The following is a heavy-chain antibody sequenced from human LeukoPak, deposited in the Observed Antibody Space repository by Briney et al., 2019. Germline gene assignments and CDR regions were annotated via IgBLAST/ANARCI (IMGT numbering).Heavy chain of an antibody. Sequence: GGSLRLSCAASGFTFSDYGMQSVRQAPGKGLEWVAVIANDGRDKKYADSVRGRFTISRDNSKNTVYLQMNSLRAEDTAVFYCVKDMKIKAAGYYFDYWGQGTLVTVSS. D-gene: IGHD6-13*01. CDR2: IANDGRDK. J-gene: IGHJ4*02. CDR1: GFTFSDYG. V-gene: IGHV3-30*18. CDR3: VKDMKIKAAGYYFDY.